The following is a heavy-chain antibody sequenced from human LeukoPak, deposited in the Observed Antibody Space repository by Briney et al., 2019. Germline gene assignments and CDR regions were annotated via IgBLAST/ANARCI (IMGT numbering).Heavy chain of an antibody. CDR1: GFTFSSYS. D-gene: IGHD5-18*01. CDR3: ARVMGLRSSGYSYCYVAYYYYYGMDV. CDR2: ISSSSSYI. Sequence: GGSLRLSCAASGFTFSSYSMNWVRQAPGKGLEWVSSISSSSSYIYYADSVKGRFTISRDNAKNSLYLQMNSLRAEDTAVYYCARVMGLRSSGYSYCYVAYYYYYGMDVWGQGTTVTVSS. V-gene: IGHV3-21*01. J-gene: IGHJ6*02.